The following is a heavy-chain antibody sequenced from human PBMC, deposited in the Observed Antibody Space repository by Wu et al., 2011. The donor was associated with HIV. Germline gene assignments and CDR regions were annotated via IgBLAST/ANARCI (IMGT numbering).Heavy chain of an antibody. CDR1: GYLFTNYD. J-gene: IGHJ4*02. Sequence: QVQLVQSGPEVKKPGTSVKVSCEASGYLFTNYDINWVRQASGRGLEWMGWMNPRSGNVGYAEQFQGRVAMTRTTSINTAYMELTSLRSEDTAVYYCARDPGIAATGMFGWGQGTLVTVSS. CDR3: ARDPGIAATGMFG. CDR2: MNPRSGNV. V-gene: IGHV1-8*01. D-gene: IGHD6-13*01.